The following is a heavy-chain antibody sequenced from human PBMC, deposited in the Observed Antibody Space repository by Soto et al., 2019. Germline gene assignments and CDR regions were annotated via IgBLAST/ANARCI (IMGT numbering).Heavy chain of an antibody. D-gene: IGHD6-6*01. Sequence: GESLKISCKGSGYSFLSRWIAWVRQKPGKGLEGMGIIFPGNSDTRYNPSFQGQATISADRSISTAYLQWSSLKASDSAMYYCARGLSPRPSSSSSSGMDAWGQGTTVPVSS. CDR2: IFPGNSDT. V-gene: IGHV5-51*01. CDR3: ARGLSPRPSSSSSSGMDA. CDR1: GYSFLSRW. J-gene: IGHJ6*02.